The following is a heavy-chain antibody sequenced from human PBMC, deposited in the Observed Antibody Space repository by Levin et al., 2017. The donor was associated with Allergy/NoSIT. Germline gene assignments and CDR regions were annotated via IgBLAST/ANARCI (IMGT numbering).Heavy chain of an antibody. J-gene: IGHJ3*02. CDR3: ARHVGYCSGGDCSDAFDI. D-gene: IGHD2-15*01. CDR1: GGSITSSSYY. Sequence: GSLRLSCTVSGGSITSSSYYWGWIRQPPGKGLEWIGSISYSGSTYYNPSLKSRVTISVDTSKNQFSLILNSVTAADTALFYCARHVGYCSGGDCSDAFDIWGQGTMVTVSS. V-gene: IGHV4-39*01. CDR2: ISYSGST.